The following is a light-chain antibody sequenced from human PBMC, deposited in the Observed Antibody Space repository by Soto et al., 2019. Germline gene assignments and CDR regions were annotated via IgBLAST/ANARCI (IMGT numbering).Light chain of an antibody. J-gene: IGKJ1*01. CDR3: QQAYSAPWT. CDR2: AAS. CDR1: QSISNY. V-gene: IGKV1-39*01. Sequence: DLQVTQSPSSLSASVGDRVTITCRASQSISNYLNWFQQKPMKAPKLLIYAASSLQGGVSSRFSGSGSGTDFTLTITTLQPEDFATYYCQQAYSAPWTFGQGTRVEIK.